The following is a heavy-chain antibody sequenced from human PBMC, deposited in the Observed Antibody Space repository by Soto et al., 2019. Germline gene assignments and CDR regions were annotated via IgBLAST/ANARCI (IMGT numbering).Heavy chain of an antibody. CDR3: ARGPSYCSGGNCYYYGMDV. CDR2: SYYSGGT. J-gene: IGHJ6*02. Sequence: QVQLQESGPGLVKPSQTLSLTCTVSGGSISSGGYYWSWIRQHPGKGLEWIGYSYYSGGTYYNPSRKSRVTISVDMSKNQFSLKLSSVPAADTAVYYCARGPSYCSGGNCYYYGMDVWGQGTTVTVSS. V-gene: IGHV4-31*03. D-gene: IGHD2-15*01. CDR1: GGSISSGGYY.